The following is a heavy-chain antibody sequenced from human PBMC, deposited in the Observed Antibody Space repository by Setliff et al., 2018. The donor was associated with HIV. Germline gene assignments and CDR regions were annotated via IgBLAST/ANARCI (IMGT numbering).Heavy chain of an antibody. CDR3: AREGPFHQTTHTSNFFVDY. D-gene: IGHD2-2*01. CDR1: GDSFGGFY. J-gene: IGHJ4*01. V-gene: IGHV4-34*01. CDR2: IDHNGVT. Sequence: SETLSLTCDLYGDSFGGFYWSWIRQPPGKGLEWVGHIDHNGVTAYSPSLKSRVTISVDMSKRQFSLKITSLTAADTAVYYCAREGPFHQTTHTSNFFVDYWGQGALVTVSS.